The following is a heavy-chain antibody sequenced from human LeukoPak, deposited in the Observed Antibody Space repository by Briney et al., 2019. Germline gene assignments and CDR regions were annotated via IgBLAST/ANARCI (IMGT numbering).Heavy chain of an antibody. CDR1: GGSFSGYY. D-gene: IGHD3-10*01. CDR2: INHSGST. CDR3: ARHGGSGSYNDFDY. V-gene: IGHV4-34*01. J-gene: IGHJ4*02. Sequence: SETLSLTCAVYGGSFSGYYWSWIRQPPGKGLEWIGEINHSGSTNYNPSLKSRVTISVDTSKNQFSLKLSSVTAADTAVYYCARHGGSGSYNDFDYWGQGALVTVSS.